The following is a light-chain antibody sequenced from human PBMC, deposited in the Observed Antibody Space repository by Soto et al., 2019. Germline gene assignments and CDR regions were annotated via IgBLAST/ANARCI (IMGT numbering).Light chain of an antibody. V-gene: IGLV2-8*01. J-gene: IGLJ2*01. CDR2: EVS. Sequence: QYALTQPPSASGSPGQSVTISCTGPSSDVGGYNYVSWYQQHPGKAPKLMIYEVSKRPSGVPDRFSGSKSGNTASLTVSGLQAEDEADYYCSSYAGSNNPLFGGGTKLTVL. CDR3: SSYAGSNNPL. CDR1: SSDVGGYNY.